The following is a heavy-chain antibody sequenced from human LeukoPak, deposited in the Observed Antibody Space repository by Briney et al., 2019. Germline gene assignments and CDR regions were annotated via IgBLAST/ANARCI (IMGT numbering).Heavy chain of an antibody. Sequence: PSEALSLTCAVSGGSISSSSYYWGWIRQPPGKGLEWIGSIYYSGSTYYNPSLKSRVTISVDTSKNQFSLKLSSVTAADTAVYYCARRGIAANFDYWGQGTLVTVSS. V-gene: IGHV4-39*01. CDR2: IYYSGST. CDR1: GGSISSSSYY. D-gene: IGHD6-25*01. J-gene: IGHJ4*02. CDR3: ARRGIAANFDY.